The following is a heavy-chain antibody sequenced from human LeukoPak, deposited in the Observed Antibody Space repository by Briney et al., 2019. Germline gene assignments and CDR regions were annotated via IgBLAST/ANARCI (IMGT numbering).Heavy chain of an antibody. D-gene: IGHD2-15*01. J-gene: IGHJ4*02. CDR1: GFTFSSYA. CDR3: ARVSCNDGSCKILDF. Sequence: QSGGSLRLSCAASGFTFSSYAMNWVRQAPGKGLEWVSYISSSGSTLSYADSVRGRFTISKDNAKNSLYLQMDSLRAEDTAVYYCARVSCNDGSCKILDFWGQGTLVTVSS. V-gene: IGHV3-48*03. CDR2: ISSSGSTL.